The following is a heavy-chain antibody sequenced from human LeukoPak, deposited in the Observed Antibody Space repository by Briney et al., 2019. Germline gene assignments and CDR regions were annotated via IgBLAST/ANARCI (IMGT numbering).Heavy chain of an antibody. CDR1: GFIFNHYT. D-gene: IGHD1-20*01. J-gene: IGHJ4*02. CDR3: ATDGLTGRTDGTLES. Sequence: GGSLRLSCVASGFIFNHYTMYWVRQAPGKGREWVGLILYDGSSKYYGDSVRGRFTISRDDSKNTLFLQMNSLRDEDTAMDYCATDGLTGRTDGTLESWGQGTLVTVSS. V-gene: IGHV3-30-3*01. CDR2: ILYDGSSK.